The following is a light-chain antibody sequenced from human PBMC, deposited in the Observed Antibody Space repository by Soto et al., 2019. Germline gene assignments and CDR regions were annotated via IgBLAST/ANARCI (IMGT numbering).Light chain of an antibody. V-gene: IGKV1-39*01. CDR3: QQYNSYPIT. CDR1: QSIDTY. CDR2: GAS. Sequence: DIQMTQSPSSLSASIGDTVTIACRASQSIDTYLHWYQQQPGKAPNLLIHGASGLQSGVPSRFSGSGSGTDFTLTISSLQPDDFATYYCQQYNSYPITFGQGTRLEIK. J-gene: IGKJ5*01.